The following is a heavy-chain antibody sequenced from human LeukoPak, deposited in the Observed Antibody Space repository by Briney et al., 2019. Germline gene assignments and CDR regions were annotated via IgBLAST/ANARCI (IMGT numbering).Heavy chain of an antibody. V-gene: IGHV4-59*13. Sequence: SETLSLTCSGPGGAIRSYYWSWIRQPPGKGLEWIGYIYYSGSTNYNPSLKSRVTISVDTSKNQFSLKLSSVTAADTAVYYCARQGLEYYYDSSEYYFDYWGQGTLVTVSS. D-gene: IGHD3-22*01. CDR3: ARQGLEYYYDSSEYYFDY. CDR2: IYYSGST. J-gene: IGHJ4*02. CDR1: GGAIRSYY.